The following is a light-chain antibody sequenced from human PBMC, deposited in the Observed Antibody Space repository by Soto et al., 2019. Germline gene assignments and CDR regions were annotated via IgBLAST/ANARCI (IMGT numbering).Light chain of an antibody. CDR3: ISYTTDNPPVV. Sequence: QSALTQPASLSGSPGQSITISCTGTSSDLNAFDYVSWYQHHPGKAPKLVIYEVSSRPSGISSRFSGSKSGNTASLTISGLQPEDEADYYYISYTTDNPPVVFGGGTKLTVL. CDR2: EVS. V-gene: IGLV2-14*01. J-gene: IGLJ3*02. CDR1: SSDLNAFDY.